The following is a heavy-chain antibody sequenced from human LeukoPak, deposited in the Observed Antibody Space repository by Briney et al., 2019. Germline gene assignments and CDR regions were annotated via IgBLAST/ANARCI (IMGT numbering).Heavy chain of an antibody. Sequence: PGGSLRLSCAASAFTFSSYAMHWVRQAAGKGLEWVAVLSKDGSNKYYADSVKGRFTISRDNSKNTLYLEMNSLRADDTAVYYCAKDKYYSSGTFFDYWGQGTLVTVSS. CDR2: LSKDGSNK. CDR3: AKDKYYSSGTFFDY. J-gene: IGHJ4*02. CDR1: AFTFSSYA. D-gene: IGHD3-10*01. V-gene: IGHV3-30*18.